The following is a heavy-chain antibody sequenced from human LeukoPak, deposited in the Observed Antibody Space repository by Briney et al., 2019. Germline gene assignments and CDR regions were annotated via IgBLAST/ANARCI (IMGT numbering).Heavy chain of an antibody. Sequence: PGGSLRLSCAASGFTFKTYAMTWVRQAPGKGLEWVSGISGSGESTYYADSVKGRFTISRDNSKNTLYLQMNSLRAEDTAVHYCAKDSGYCSSSGCYFDFWGQGTLVSVSS. CDR3: AKDSGYCSSSGCYFDF. V-gene: IGHV3-23*01. J-gene: IGHJ4*02. CDR1: GFTFKTYA. D-gene: IGHD2-2*03. CDR2: ISGSGEST.